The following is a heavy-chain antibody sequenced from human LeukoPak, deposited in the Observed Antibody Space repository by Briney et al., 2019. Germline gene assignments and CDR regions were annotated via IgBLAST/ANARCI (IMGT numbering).Heavy chain of an antibody. CDR3: AKNMVRGVSGAFDI. V-gene: IGHV3-23*01. J-gene: IGHJ3*02. D-gene: IGHD3-10*01. CDR2: ISGGST. CDR1: GFTFSSYG. Sequence: GGSLRLSCAASGFTFSSYGMSWVRQAPGKGLEWVSAISGGSTYYADSVKGRFTISRDNSKNTLYLQMNSLRAEDTAVYYCAKNMVRGVSGAFDIWGQGTMVTVSS.